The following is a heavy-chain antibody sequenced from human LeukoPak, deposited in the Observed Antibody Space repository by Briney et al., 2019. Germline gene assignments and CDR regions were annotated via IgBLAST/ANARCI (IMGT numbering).Heavy chain of an antibody. V-gene: IGHV4-59*06. CDR2: IYYSGST. D-gene: IGHD3-3*01. CDR1: GGSISSYY. CDR3: ARGNYDFWSGTTNYYFDY. Sequence: SETLSLTCTVSGGSISSYYWSWIRQHPGKGLEWIGYIYYSGSTYYNPSLKSRVTISVDTSKKQFSLKLRSVTAADTAVYYCARGNYDFWSGTTNYYFDYWGQGTLVTVSS. J-gene: IGHJ4*02.